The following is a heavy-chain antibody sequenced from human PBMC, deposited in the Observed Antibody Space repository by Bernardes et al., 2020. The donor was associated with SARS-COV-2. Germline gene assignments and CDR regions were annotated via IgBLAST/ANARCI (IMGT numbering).Heavy chain of an antibody. Sequence: SGPTLSHPPHPLTLSCPFSLFSLSTAGVGVAWISQPPGKALEWLALIYWDDDQRYSPSLRSRLTITKYTSKSQVVLTMTNMDPVDTATYYCAHRASFYDDDDFYYSGFDYWGQGTLVTVSS. CDR3: AHRASFYDDDDFYYSGFDY. J-gene: IGHJ4*02. CDR2: IYWDDDQ. CDR1: LFSLSTAGVG. D-gene: IGHD3-22*01. V-gene: IGHV2-5*02.